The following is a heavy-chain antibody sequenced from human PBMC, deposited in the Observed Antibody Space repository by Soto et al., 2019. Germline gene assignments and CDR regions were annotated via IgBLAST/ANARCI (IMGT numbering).Heavy chain of an antibody. CDR3: ARSLITMVPEAD. Sequence: GSLRLSCAASGFTFSNAWMNWVRQAPGKGLEWVGRIKSKTDGGTTDYAAPVKGRFTISRDDSKNTLYLQMNSLKTEDTAVYNCARSLITMVPEADWGQGTLVTVS. J-gene: IGHJ4*02. CDR1: GFTFSNAW. D-gene: IGHD3-10*01. CDR2: IKSKTDGGTT. V-gene: IGHV3-15*07.